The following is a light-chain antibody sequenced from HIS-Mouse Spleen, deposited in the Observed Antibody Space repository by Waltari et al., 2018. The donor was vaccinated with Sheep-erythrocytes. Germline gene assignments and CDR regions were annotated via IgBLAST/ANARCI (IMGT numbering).Light chain of an antibody. CDR3: QVWDSSSDLGV. CDR1: NIGSKR. V-gene: IGLV3-21*02. Sequence: SYVLTQPPSVSVAPGQTARITCGGNNIGSKRVHLYQQKPGQAPVLVVYDDSDRPPGIPERFSGSNSGNTATLTISRVEAGDEADYYCQVWDSSSDLGVFGGGTKLTVL. CDR2: DDS. J-gene: IGLJ3*02.